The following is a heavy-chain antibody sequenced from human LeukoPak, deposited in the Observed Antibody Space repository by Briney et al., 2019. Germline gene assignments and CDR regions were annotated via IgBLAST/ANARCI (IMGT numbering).Heavy chain of an antibody. CDR1: GFTFSSYW. CDR2: IKQDGSEK. V-gene: IGHV3-7*01. D-gene: IGHD5-18*01. Sequence: AGSLRLSCAASGFTFSSYWMSWVRQAPGKGLEWVANIKQDGSEKYYVDSVKGRFTISRDNAKNSLYLQMNSLRAEDTAVYYCARTLPLRLWLGGYFDYWGQGTLVTVSS. CDR3: ARTLPLRLWLGGYFDY. J-gene: IGHJ4*02.